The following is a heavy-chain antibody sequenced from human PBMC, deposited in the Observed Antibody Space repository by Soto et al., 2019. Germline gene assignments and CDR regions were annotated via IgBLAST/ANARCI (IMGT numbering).Heavy chain of an antibody. D-gene: IGHD3-3*01. Sequence: QVPLVESGGVVVQPGRSLRLSCAASGFTFSRHTMHWFRQDPVKGLEWVAAISDDGSNTYYADSVTGRFTIYRDNSKNTLYLQMNSLSSEDTAVPHCAREVYYESWSGLNNHPYYFDDWGQGTLVTVSS. V-gene: IGHV3-30-3*01. J-gene: IGHJ4*02. CDR3: AREVYYESWSGLNNHPYYFDD. CDR2: ISDDGSNT. CDR1: GFTFSRHT.